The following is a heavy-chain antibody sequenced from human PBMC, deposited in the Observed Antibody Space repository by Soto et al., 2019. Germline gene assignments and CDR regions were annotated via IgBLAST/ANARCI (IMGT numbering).Heavy chain of an antibody. CDR3: ARDVPYYDILTGYGVPYYYGMDV. CDR2: ISAYNGNT. D-gene: IGHD3-9*01. Sequence: ASVKVSCKASGYTFTSYGISWVRQAPGQGLEWMGWISAYNGNTNYAQKLQGRVTMTTDTSTSTAYMELRSLRSDDTAVYYCARDVPYYDILTGYGVPYYYGMDVWGQGTTVTVSS. J-gene: IGHJ6*02. CDR1: GYTFTSYG. V-gene: IGHV1-18*01.